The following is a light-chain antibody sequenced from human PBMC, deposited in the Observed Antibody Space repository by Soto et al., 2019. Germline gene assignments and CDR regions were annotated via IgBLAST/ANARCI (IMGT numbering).Light chain of an antibody. Sequence: DIQMTQSPSTLSGSVGDRVTITCRASQIIRYWLAWFQQKAGKAPKLLIYEASRLESGVPSRISGSGSGTEFTLTISSLQPDDFATYYCQQYTSYPWTFGQGTKVDI. CDR2: EAS. CDR1: QIIRYW. CDR3: QQYTSYPWT. V-gene: IGKV1-5*03. J-gene: IGKJ1*01.